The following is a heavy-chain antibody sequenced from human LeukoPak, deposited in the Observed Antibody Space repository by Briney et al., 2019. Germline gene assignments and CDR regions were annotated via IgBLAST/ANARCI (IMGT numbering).Heavy chain of an antibody. CDR2: ISSSSNTI. Sequence: PGGSLRLSCATSGFYFNVYNMNWVRQAPGKGLEWVSYISSSSNTIYYAESVKGRFTISRDNAKNSLYLQMNSLRDEDTAIYYCAPGYCTTTSCTHYFEYWGQGTLVTVSS. D-gene: IGHD2-2*01. J-gene: IGHJ4*02. CDR3: APGYCTTTSCTHYFEY. V-gene: IGHV3-48*02. CDR1: GFYFNVYN.